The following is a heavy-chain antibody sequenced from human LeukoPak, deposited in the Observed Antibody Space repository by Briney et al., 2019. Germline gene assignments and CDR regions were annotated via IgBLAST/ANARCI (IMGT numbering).Heavy chain of an antibody. Sequence: ASVKVSCKVSGYTLTELSMHWVRQAPGKGLEWMGGFDPEDGETIYAQKFQGRVTMTEDTSTDTAYMELSSLRSEDTAVYYCATDAREDIVVVVAATRYYYYGMDVWGQGTTVTVSS. J-gene: IGHJ6*02. D-gene: IGHD2-15*01. CDR3: ATDAREDIVVVVAATRYYYYGMDV. CDR1: GYTLTELS. V-gene: IGHV1-24*01. CDR2: FDPEDGET.